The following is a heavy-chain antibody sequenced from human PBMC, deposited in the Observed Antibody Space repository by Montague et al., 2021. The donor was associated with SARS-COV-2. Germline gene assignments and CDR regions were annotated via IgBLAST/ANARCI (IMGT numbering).Heavy chain of an antibody. J-gene: IGHJ5*02. Sequence: SETRSLTCAVYGGSFSGYYWGWIRQPPGKGLEWIGEINHSGSTNYNPSLKSRVTISVDTSKNQFSLKLSSVTAADTAVYYCARGPRITMIVVVITDIWFDPWGQGTLVTVSS. CDR1: GGSFSGYY. CDR3: ARGPRITMIVVVITDIWFDP. D-gene: IGHD3-22*01. V-gene: IGHV4-34*01. CDR2: INHSGST.